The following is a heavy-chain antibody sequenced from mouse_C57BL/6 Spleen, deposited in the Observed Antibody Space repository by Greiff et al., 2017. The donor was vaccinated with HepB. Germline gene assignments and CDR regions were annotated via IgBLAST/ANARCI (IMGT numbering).Heavy chain of an antibody. CDR3: ARSVYYYGSSCY. J-gene: IGHJ2*01. D-gene: IGHD1-1*01. V-gene: IGHV1-7*01. Sequence: QVQLQQSGAELVKPGASVKLSCTASGYTFTSYWMHWVKQRPGQGLEWIGYINPSSGDNKYNQKVKDKATVTADKSSSTAYMQLSSLTYEDSAVYYCARSVYYYGSSCYWGQGTTLTVSA. CDR1: GYTFTSYW. CDR2: INPSSGDN.